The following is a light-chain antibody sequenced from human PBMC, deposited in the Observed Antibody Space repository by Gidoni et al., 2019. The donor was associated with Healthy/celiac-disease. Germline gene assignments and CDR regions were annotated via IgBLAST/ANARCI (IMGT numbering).Light chain of an antibody. J-gene: IGKJ4*01. CDR1: QGISSA. Sequence: ALQLTQSPSSLSASVGDRVTITCRASQGISSALAWYQQKPGKAPKLLIYDASSLESGVPSRFSGSGSGTYFTLTISSLQPEDFATYYCQQFNSYPHSLPFGGWTKVEI. CDR3: QQFNSYPHSLP. CDR2: DAS. V-gene: IGKV1-13*02.